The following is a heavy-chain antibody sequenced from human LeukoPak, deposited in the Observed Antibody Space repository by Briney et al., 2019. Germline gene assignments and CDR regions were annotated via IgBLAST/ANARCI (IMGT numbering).Heavy chain of an antibody. J-gene: IGHJ3*02. CDR2: IYITGST. V-gene: IGHV4-61*02. D-gene: IGHD6-6*01. Sequence: SETLSLTCTVSGGSISSGGYPWSWIRQPAGKGLEWIGRIYITGSTNYNPSLMSRVTISVDTSKNQFSLKLSSVTAADTAVYYCALVDYSSSSDAFDIWGQGTMVTVSS. CDR3: ALVDYSSSSDAFDI. CDR1: GGSISSGGYP.